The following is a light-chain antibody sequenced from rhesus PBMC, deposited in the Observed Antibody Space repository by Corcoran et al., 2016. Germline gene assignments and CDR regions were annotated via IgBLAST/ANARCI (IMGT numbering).Light chain of an antibody. CDR2: KAC. J-gene: IGKJ2*01. CDR3: QHYGSRPLYS. Sequence: DIQMTQSPSSLSASVGDTVTITCRASQDIISGLAWYQQKPGKAPKLLIYKACNLQSGVPSRFSGSGSGTDFTLTISSLQSKDFATFYCQHYGSRPLYSFGQGTKVEI. V-gene: IGKV1-22*01. CDR1: QDIISG.